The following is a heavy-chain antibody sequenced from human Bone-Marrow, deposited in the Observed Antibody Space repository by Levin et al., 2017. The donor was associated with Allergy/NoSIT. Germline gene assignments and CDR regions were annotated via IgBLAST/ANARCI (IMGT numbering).Heavy chain of an antibody. V-gene: IGHV3-9*01. CDR1: GFTFEDYG. J-gene: IGHJ4*02. D-gene: IGHD1-26*01. Sequence: SLKISCEASGFTFEDYGMHWVRQVPGKGLQWVSGITAKSDNIGYADSVKGRFTVSRDNAKKSLFLQMNSLRPEDTALYYCAKVRAAASGTGYFDSWGQGAWVTVSS. CDR3: AKVRAAASGTGYFDS. CDR2: ITAKSDNI.